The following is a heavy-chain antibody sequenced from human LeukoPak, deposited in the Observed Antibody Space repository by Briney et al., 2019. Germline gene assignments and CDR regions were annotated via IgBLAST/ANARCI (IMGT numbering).Heavy chain of an antibody. V-gene: IGHV4-30-4*01. CDR3: PRDRYSYGYGFRYFDY. D-gene: IGHD5-18*01. J-gene: IGHJ4*02. CDR2: IYYSGST. CDR1: GGSISSGDYY. Sequence: SQTLSLTCTVSGGSISSGDYYWSWIRQPPGKGLEWIGYIYYSGSTYYNPSLKSRVTISVDTSKNQFSLKLSSVTAADTAVYYGPRDRYSYGYGFRYFDYGGRGPRVTVPS.